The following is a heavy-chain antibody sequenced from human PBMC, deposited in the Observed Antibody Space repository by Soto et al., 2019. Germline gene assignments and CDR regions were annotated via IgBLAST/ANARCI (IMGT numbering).Heavy chain of an antibody. CDR3: AKGSVVVAATRYFDY. CDR2: ISGSGGST. V-gene: IGHV3-23*01. CDR1: GFPFSSYS. J-gene: IGHJ4*02. D-gene: IGHD2-15*01. Sequence: PGGSLSLSCAASGFPFSSYSMSWVRQAPGKGLEWVSAISGSGGSTYYADSVKGRFTISRDNSKNTLYLQMNSLRAEDTAVYYCAKGSVVVAATRYFDYWGQGPLVTVSS.